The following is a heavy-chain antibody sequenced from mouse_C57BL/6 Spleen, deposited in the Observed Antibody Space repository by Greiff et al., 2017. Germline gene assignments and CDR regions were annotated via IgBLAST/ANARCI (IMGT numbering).Heavy chain of an antibody. CDR3: TRDYPYYYAMDY. CDR1: GFNIKDDY. V-gene: IGHV14-4*01. Sequence: VQLQQSGAELVRPGASVKLSCTASGFNIKDDYMHWVKQRPEQGLEWIGWIDPENGDTEYASKFQGKATITADTSSNTAYLQLSSLTSEDTAVYYCTRDYPYYYAMDYWGQGTSVTVSS. J-gene: IGHJ4*01. D-gene: IGHD2-4*01. CDR2: IDPENGDT.